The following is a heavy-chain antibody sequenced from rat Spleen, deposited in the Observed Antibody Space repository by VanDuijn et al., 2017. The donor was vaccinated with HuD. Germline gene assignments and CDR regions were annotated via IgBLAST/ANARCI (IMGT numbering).Heavy chain of an antibody. D-gene: IGHD1-11*01. J-gene: IGHJ2*01. CDR3: ARNYGGYSVAFDY. CDR1: GFTFSNYG. CDR2: ISYDGSST. V-gene: IGHV5-29*01. Sequence: QPGRSLKLSCAASGFTFSNYGMAWVRQAPTKGLEWVATISYDGSSTYYGDSVKGRFTISRDNAKSTLYLQMNSLRSEDTATYYCARNYGGYSVAFDYWGQGVMVTVSS.